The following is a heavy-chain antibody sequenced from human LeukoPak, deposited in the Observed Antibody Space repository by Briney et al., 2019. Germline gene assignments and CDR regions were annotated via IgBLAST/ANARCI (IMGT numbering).Heavy chain of an antibody. CDR3: ASIAARDPYYYYGMDV. D-gene: IGHD6-6*01. CDR2: IYYSGST. Sequence: SETLSLTCNVSGGSISSYYWSWIRQPPGKGLEWIGYIYYSGSTNYNPSLKSRVTISVDTSKNQFSLKLSSVTAADTAVYYCASIAARDPYYYYGMDVWGQGTTDTVSS. V-gene: IGHV4-59*01. J-gene: IGHJ6*02. CDR1: GGSISSYY.